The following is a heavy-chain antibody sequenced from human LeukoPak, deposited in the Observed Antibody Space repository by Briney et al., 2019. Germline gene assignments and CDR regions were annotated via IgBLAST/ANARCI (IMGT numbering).Heavy chain of an antibody. Sequence: ALVKPSCKASGYTFTTYAIHWVRQAPGRSLEWMGRINAGNGDAKYSQNFHDSITITRDTSASTVYMELTSLRSENTAVYYCGKSAPSGFDPWGQGTLVTVSS. CDR1: GYTFTTYA. CDR2: INAGNGDA. J-gene: IGHJ5*02. CDR3: GKSAPSGFDP. V-gene: IGHV1-3*01.